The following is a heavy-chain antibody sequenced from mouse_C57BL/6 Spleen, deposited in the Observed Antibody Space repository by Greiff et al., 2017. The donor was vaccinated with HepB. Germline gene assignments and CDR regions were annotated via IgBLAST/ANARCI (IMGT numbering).Heavy chain of an antibody. CDR1: GYAFSSYW. Sequence: VQLQEFGAELVKPGASVKISCKATGYAFSSYWMNWVKLRPGKGLEWIGQIYPGDGDTNYNGKFKGKATLTADKSSSTAYMQLSSLTSEDSAVYFCARFEGELDYWGQGTTLTVSS. D-gene: IGHD4-1*01. V-gene: IGHV1-80*01. J-gene: IGHJ2*01. CDR3: ARFEGELDY. CDR2: IYPGDGDT.